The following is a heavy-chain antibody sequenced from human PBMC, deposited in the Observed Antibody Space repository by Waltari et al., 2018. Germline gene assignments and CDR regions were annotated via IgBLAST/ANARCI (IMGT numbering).Heavy chain of an antibody. V-gene: IGHV4-38-2*01. D-gene: IGHD6-19*01. Sequence: QVQLQESGPGLVKPSETLSLTCAVPGYSISSGYYWGWIRLPPGKGLEWIGSIYHSGSTYYNPSLKSRVTISVDTSKNQFSLKLSSVTAADTAVYYCARQTGYSSGWYWFDPWGQGTLVTVSS. CDR3: ARQTGYSSGWYWFDP. CDR2: IYHSGST. CDR1: GYSISSGYY. J-gene: IGHJ5*02.